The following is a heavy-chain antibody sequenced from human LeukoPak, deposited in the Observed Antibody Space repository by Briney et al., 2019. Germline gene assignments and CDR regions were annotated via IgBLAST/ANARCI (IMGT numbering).Heavy chain of an antibody. CDR2: IYYSGST. Sequence: SETLSLTCTVSGGSISSSSYYWGWVRQPPGKGLEWIGSIYYSGSTYYNPSLKSRVTISVDTSKNQFSLKLSSVTAADTAVYYCARPVPSRLGWFDPWGQGTLVTVSS. J-gene: IGHJ5*02. CDR1: GGSISSSSYY. V-gene: IGHV4-39*07. D-gene: IGHD1-1*01. CDR3: ARPVPSRLGWFDP.